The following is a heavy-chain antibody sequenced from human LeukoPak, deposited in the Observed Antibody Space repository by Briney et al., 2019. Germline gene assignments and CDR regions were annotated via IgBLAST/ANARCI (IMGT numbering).Heavy chain of an antibody. D-gene: IGHD3-3*01. J-gene: IGHJ5*02. V-gene: IGHV3-7*01. CDR2: IKQDGSEK. Sequence: GGSLRLSCAASGFTFSRFWMGWVRQAPGKWLEWVANIKQDGSEKYYVDSVKGRFTISRDNAKNSLYLQMNSLRAEDTAVYYCARKDTFFGVTWGQGTLVTVSS. CDR1: GFTFSRFW. CDR3: ARKDTFFGVT.